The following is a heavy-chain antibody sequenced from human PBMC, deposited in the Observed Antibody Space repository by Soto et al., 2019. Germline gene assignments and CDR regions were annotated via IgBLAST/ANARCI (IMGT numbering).Heavy chain of an antibody. Sequence: GAALKISCEGSGYSVTSYWIGWFRQMPGKGLEWMGIIYPGDSDTRYSPSFQGQVTISADKSISTAYLQWSSLKASDTAMYYCARTWRYSSSSGGADYWGQGTLVTVSS. J-gene: IGHJ4*02. CDR3: ARTWRYSSSSGGADY. D-gene: IGHD6-6*01. V-gene: IGHV5-51*01. CDR1: GYSVTSYW. CDR2: IYPGDSDT.